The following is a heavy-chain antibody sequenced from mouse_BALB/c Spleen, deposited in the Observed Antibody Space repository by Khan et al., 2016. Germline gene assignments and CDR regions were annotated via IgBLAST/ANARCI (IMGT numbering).Heavy chain of an antibody. CDR1: GFNIKDTY. Sequence: EVQLQESGAELVKPGASVKLSCTASGFNIKDTYMHWVKQRPEQGLEWIGRIDPANGNTKYDPKFQGKATITADTSSNTAYLQLRSLTSEDTAVYYCARGDPYYAMDYWGQGTSVTVSS. D-gene: IGHD3-3*01. CDR3: ARGDPYYAMDY. V-gene: IGHV14-3*02. J-gene: IGHJ4*01. CDR2: IDPANGNT.